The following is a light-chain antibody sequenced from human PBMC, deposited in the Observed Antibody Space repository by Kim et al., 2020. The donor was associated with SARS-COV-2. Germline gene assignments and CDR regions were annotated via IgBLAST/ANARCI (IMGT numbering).Light chain of an antibody. CDR2: KAS. CDR1: QSIDKW. CDR3: QQYNTYRWT. J-gene: IGKJ1*01. Sequence: DIQMTQSPSTLSGSVGDTVTITCRASQSIDKWLAWYQQKAGKAPKLLIYKASGLESGVPSRFSGSGSGTEFTLTISNLQPDDFATYYCQQYNTYRWTFGQGTKLEIK. V-gene: IGKV1-5*03.